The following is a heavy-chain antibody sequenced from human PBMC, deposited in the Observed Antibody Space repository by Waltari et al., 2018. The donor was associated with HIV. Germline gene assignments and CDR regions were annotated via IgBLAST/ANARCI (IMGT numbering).Heavy chain of an antibody. CDR2: INPKRGGT. CDR1: GYTFTGYY. Sequence: QVQLVQSGAEVKKPGASVKVSCKASGYTFTGYYMHWVRQAPGQGLEWMGRINPKRGGTNDAQKFQGRVTMTRDTSISTAYMELSRLRSDDTAVYYCARGPPGPFDYWGQGTLVTVSS. J-gene: IGHJ4*02. CDR3: ARGPPGPFDY. D-gene: IGHD3-10*01. V-gene: IGHV1-2*06.